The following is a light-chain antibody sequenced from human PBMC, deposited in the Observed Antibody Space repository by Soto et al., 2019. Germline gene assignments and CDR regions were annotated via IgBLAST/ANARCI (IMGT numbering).Light chain of an antibody. CDR3: QQYNSFPLT. V-gene: IGKV1-16*01. J-gene: IGKJ4*01. Sequence: DLQMTQSPSSLSASVGDTMTTTCRASQGISNDLAWFQQKPGEATQALIYGASSLQSWVPSRFSGTGSVTYFTLTINLQPEVFATYYCQQYNSFPLTFGGGTKVEI. CDR1: QGISND. CDR2: GAS.